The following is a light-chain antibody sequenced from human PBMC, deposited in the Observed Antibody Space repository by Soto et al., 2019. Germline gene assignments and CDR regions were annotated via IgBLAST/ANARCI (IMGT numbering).Light chain of an antibody. V-gene: IGLV1-51*01. CDR2: DNN. Sequence: QSVLTQPPSVSAAPGQKVTISCSGSYSNIGNNYVSWYQQLPGTAPKLLIYDNNKRPSGIPDRFSGSKSGTSATLGITGLQTGDEADYYCGTWDSSLSAGVFGTGTKLTVL. CDR3: GTWDSSLSAGV. J-gene: IGLJ1*01. CDR1: YSNIGNNY.